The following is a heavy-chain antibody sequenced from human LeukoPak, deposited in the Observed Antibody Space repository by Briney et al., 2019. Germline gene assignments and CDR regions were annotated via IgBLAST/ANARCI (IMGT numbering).Heavy chain of an antibody. CDR2: INPNSGGA. CDR1: GYPFTGYY. CDR3: ARGYSSGWYNWFDP. J-gene: IGHJ5*02. V-gene: IGHV1-2*02. Sequence: ASVKVSRKASGYPFTGYYLHWVRQAPGQGLEWIGWINPNSGGANYAQKFQGRVTMTRDTSISTAYMELSRLRSDDTAVYYSARGYSSGWYNWFDPWGQGTLVTVSS. D-gene: IGHD6-19*01.